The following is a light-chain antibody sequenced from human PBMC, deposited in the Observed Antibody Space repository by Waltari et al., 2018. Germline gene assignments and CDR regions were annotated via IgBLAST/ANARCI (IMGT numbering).Light chain of an antibody. Sequence: QSALTQPASVSAAPGPSLTIPGTGTSSAAGRYNLVAGYRQHPGKAPKLMLYAGSKRPSGVSSRFSGSTSGNTFSLTISGLQAEDDADYYCCSYAGSSTYVFGTGTKVTVL. CDR3: CSYAGSSTYV. CDR1: SSAAGRYNL. CDR2: AGS. V-gene: IGLV2-23*01. J-gene: IGLJ1*01.